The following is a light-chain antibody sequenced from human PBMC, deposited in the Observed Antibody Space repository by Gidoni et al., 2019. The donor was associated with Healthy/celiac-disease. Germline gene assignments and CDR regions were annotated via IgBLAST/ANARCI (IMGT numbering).Light chain of an antibody. CDR2: AAA. Sequence: DIQLTQSPSFLSASVGDRVTITCRASQGISSYLAWYQQKPGKAPKLLIYAAATLQSGVPSRFSGSGSGTEFTLTISSLQAEDFATYCCQQLNSYPRTFGRGTKVEIK. CDR3: QQLNSYPRT. V-gene: IGKV1-9*01. CDR1: QGISSY. J-gene: IGKJ1*01.